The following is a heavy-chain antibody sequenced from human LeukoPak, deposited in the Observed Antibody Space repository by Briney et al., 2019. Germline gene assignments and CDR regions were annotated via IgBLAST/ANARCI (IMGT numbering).Heavy chain of an antibody. CDR2: INHSGST. CDR1: GGSFSGYY. Sequence: SETLSLTRAVYGGSFSGYYWSWIRQPPGKGLEWIGEINHSGSTNYNPSLKSRVTISVDTSKNQFSLKLSSVTAADTAVYYCARGVRGIFDYWGQGTLVTVSS. D-gene: IGHD1-14*01. J-gene: IGHJ4*02. V-gene: IGHV4-34*01. CDR3: ARGVRGIFDY.